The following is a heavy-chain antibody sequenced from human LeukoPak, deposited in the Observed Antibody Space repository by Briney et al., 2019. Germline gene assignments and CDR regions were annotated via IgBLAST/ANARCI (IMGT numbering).Heavy chain of an antibody. V-gene: IGHV3-9*01. CDR1: GFTFDDYA. J-gene: IGHJ6*02. CDR3: ARDAGYYYYGMDV. Sequence: GGSLRLSCAASGFTFDDYAMHWVRQAPGKGLEWVSGISWNSGSIGYADSVKGRFTISRDNAKNTLYLQMNSLRVEDTAVYYCARDAGYYYYGMDVWGQGTTVTVSS. CDR2: ISWNSGSI.